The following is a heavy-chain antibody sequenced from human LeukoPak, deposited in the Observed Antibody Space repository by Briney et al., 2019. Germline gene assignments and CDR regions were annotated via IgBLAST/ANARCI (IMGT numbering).Heavy chain of an antibody. V-gene: IGHV3-23*01. CDR1: GFTFSSYW. J-gene: IGHJ4*02. D-gene: IGHD3-3*01. CDR3: AKAPSYYDFWSGYFS. CDR2: INNNGGET. Sequence: GGSLRLPCAASGFTFSSYWMHWVRQAPGKGLVWVSGINNNGGETYYADSVKGRFTISRDNSKNTLYLQMNSLRAEDTAVYYCAKAPSYYDFWSGYFSGGQGTLVTVSS.